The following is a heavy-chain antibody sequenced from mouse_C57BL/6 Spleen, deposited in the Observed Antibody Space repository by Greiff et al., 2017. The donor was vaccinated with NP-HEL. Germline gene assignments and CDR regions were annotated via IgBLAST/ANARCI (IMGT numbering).Heavy chain of an antibody. D-gene: IGHD2-3*01. CDR3: ARAGDGYYRGFAY. CDR2: IYPGGGYT. V-gene: IGHV1-63*01. CDR1: GYTFTNYW. J-gene: IGHJ3*01. Sequence: QVQLQQSGAELVRPGTSVKMSCKASGYTFTNYWIGWAKQRPGHGLEWIGDIYPGGGYTNYNEKFKGKATLTADKSSGTTYMQFSSMTSEDAAIYYCARAGDGYYRGFAYWGQGTLVTVSA.